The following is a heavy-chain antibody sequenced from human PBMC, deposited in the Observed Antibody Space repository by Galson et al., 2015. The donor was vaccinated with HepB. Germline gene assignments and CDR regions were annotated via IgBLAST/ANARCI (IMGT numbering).Heavy chain of an antibody. D-gene: IGHD4-23*01. V-gene: IGHV4-59*01. J-gene: IGHJ6*03. CDR1: GGSISSYY. CDR3: AKSSTVVTPHYYYYMDV. CDR2: IYYSGST. Sequence: ETLSLTCTVSGGSISSYYWSWIRQPPGKGLEWIGYIYYSGSTNYNPSLKSRVTISVDTSKNQFSLKLSSVTAADTAVYYCAKSSTVVTPHYYYYMDVWGKGTTVTVSS.